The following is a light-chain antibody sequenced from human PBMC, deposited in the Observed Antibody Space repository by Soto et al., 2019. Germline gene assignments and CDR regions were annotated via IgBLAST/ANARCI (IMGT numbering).Light chain of an antibody. V-gene: IGLV2-23*01. J-gene: IGLJ2*01. CDR3: SSYAGSGTFV. Sequence: QSALTQPASVSGSPGQSITISCTGTSSDVGRYNLVSWYQQHPGKAPKLMIHEGTERPSGVSNRFSASKSANTASLTISGLQAEDEAHYHCSSYAGSGTFVFGGGTQLTVL. CDR2: EGT. CDR1: SSDVGRYNL.